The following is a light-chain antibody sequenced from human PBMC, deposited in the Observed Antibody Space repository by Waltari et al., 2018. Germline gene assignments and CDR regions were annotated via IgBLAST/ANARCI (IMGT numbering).Light chain of an antibody. Sequence: DIQMTQSPSSLSASVGDRVTITCRASQSVKNNLAWYQQAPGKAPKVLIHKASRLESGARSRFSGSGYGTEFTLTISSLQPDDFATYYCQEYDSLPVTFGGGTKVEI. CDR2: KAS. V-gene: IGKV1-5*03. J-gene: IGKJ4*01. CDR1: QSVKNN. CDR3: QEYDSLPVT.